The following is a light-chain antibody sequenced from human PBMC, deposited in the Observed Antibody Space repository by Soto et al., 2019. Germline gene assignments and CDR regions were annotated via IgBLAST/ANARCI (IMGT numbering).Light chain of an antibody. V-gene: IGKV1-39*01. CDR2: AAS. CDR3: QQSYSTPWT. J-gene: IGKJ1*01. CDR1: QGIRDD. Sequence: IQMTQSPSSLSASVGYRVTITCWASQGIRDDLGWYQQKPGKAPKLLIYAASSLQSGVPSRFSGSGSGTDFTLTISSLQPEDFATYYCQQSYSTPWTFGQGTKVDIK.